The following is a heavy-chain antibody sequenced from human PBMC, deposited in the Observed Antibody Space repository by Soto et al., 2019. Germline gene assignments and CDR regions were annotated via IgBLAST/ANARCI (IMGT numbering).Heavy chain of an antibody. CDR3: ARLVEYYYGSGSYYSSGAFDI. CDR2: ISSSSSYI. V-gene: IGHV3-21*01. J-gene: IGHJ3*02. CDR1: GFTFSSYS. D-gene: IGHD3-10*01. Sequence: GGSLRLSCAASGFTFSSYSMNWVRQATGKGLEWVSSISSSSSYIYYADSVKGRFTISRDNAKNSLYLQMNSLRAEDTAVYYCARLVEYYYGSGSYYSSGAFDIWGQGTMVTVSS.